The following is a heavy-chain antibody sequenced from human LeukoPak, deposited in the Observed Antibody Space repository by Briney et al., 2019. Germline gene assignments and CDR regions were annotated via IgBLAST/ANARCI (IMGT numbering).Heavy chain of an antibody. V-gene: IGHV3-33*01. Sequence: GGSLGLSCAASGFTFSSYGMHWVRQAPGKGLEWVAVIWYDGSNKYYADSVKGRFTISRDNSKNTLYLQMNSLRAEDTAVYYCARDKQDYGDYDFDYWGQGTLVTVSS. J-gene: IGHJ4*02. CDR2: IWYDGSNK. CDR1: GFTFSSYG. CDR3: ARDKQDYGDYDFDY. D-gene: IGHD4-17*01.